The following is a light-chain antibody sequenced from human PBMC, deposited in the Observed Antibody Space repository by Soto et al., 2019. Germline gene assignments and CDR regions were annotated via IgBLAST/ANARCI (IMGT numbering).Light chain of an antibody. CDR2: GAS. V-gene: IGKV3-15*01. Sequence: EIVLTQSPATLSVSAGGTVTLSCRASQSIRTNVAWYQQIPGQAPRLLVYGASTRATGVPARFSGSGSGIEFTLTISSLQSEDSAFYYDQQYFNWPLTWTFGPGTKVQIK. CDR1: QSIRTN. CDR3: QQYFNWPLTWT. J-gene: IGKJ1*01.